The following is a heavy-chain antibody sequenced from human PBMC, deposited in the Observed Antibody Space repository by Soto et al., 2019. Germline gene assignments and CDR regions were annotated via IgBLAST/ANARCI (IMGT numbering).Heavy chain of an antibody. CDR1: GGTNSIYT. Sequence: ASVKVSCKASGGTNSIYTISWVRQAPGQGLEWMGRIIPILGIANYAQKFQGRVTITADKSTSTAYMELSSLRSEDTAVYYCARDKPEDIVVVPAAIPEIWGQGTMVTVSS. V-gene: IGHV1-69*04. CDR2: IIPILGIA. CDR3: ARDKPEDIVVVPAAIPEI. J-gene: IGHJ3*02. D-gene: IGHD2-2*02.